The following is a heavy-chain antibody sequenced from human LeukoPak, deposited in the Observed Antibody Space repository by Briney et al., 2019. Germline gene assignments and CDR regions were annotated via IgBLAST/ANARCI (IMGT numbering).Heavy chain of an antibody. J-gene: IGHJ6*02. CDR1: GGSISSGGYY. Sequence: SQTLSLTCTVSGGSISSGGYYWSWIRQPPGKGLEWIGYIYHSGSTYYNPSLKSRVTISVDRSKNQFSPKLSSVTAADTAVYYCARGEQQLVRGYYYYYGMDVWGQGTTVTVSS. CDR2: IYHSGST. CDR3: ARGEQQLVRGYYYYYGMDV. D-gene: IGHD6-13*01. V-gene: IGHV4-30-2*01.